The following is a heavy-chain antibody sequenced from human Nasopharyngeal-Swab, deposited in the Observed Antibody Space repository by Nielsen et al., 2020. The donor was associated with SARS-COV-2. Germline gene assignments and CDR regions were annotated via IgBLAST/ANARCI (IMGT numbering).Heavy chain of an antibody. CDR3: AKGVYSHGYVADLYFDY. V-gene: IGHV3-30*18. CDR2: ISYDGSNK. Sequence: GGSLRLSCAASGFTFSSYGMHWVRQAPGKGLEWVAVISYDGSNKYYADSVKGRFTISRDNSKNTLYLQMNSLRAEDTAVYYCAKGVYSHGYVADLYFDYWGQGTLVTVSS. D-gene: IGHD5-18*01. CDR1: GFTFSSYG. J-gene: IGHJ4*02.